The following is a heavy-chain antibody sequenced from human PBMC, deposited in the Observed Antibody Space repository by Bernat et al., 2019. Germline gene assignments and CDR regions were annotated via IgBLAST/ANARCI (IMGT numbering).Heavy chain of an antibody. CDR2: IYSGGST. CDR1: GFTVTNNY. Sequence: EVQLVESGGGLIQPGGSLRLSCAASGFTVTNNYMSWVRQAPGKGLEWLSVIYSGGSTYYADSVQGRFTISRDSSKNTLYLQMNSLGVADTAVYYCARDRGGCLGYWGQGTLVTVSS. CDR3: ARDRGGCLGY. J-gene: IGHJ4*02. D-gene: IGHD2-15*01. V-gene: IGHV3-53*01.